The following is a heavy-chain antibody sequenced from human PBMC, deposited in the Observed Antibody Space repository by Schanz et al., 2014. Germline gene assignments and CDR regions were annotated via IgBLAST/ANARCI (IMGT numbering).Heavy chain of an antibody. J-gene: IGHJ3*02. D-gene: IGHD3-3*01. Sequence: QVQLVQSGAEVKKPGASVKVSCKASGYTFTSYYMHWVRQAPGQGLEWMGLINPSVGNTNYAQKFRGRVTMTRDTSTSTVYMELSSLRSEDTAVYYCVTEKRMESGTWAKAFDIWGQGTWVTVSS. CDR1: GYTFTSYY. CDR3: VTEKRMESGTWAKAFDI. CDR2: INPSVGNT. V-gene: IGHV1-46*01.